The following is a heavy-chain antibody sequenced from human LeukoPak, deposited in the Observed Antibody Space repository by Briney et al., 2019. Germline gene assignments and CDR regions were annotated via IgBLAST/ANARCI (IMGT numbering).Heavy chain of an antibody. J-gene: IGHJ5*02. CDR1: GYTFTGYY. V-gene: IGHV1-2*02. CDR3: ARARGNNWFDP. CDR2: INPNSGGT. Sequence: ASVTVSCKASGYTFTGYYMHWVRQAPGQGLEWMGWINPNSGGTNYAQKFQGRVTMTRDTSISTAYMELSRLKSDDTAVYYCARARGNNWFDPWGQGTLVTVSS.